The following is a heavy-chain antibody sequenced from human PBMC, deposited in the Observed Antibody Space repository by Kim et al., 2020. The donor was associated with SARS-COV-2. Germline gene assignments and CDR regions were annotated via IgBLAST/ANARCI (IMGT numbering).Heavy chain of an antibody. Sequence: GGSLRLSCAASGFTFSSYSMNWVRQAPGKGPEWVSYISSSSSTIYYADSVKGRFTISRDNAKNSLYLQMNSLRAEDTAVYYCARGDGSYLAPWGQGTLVTVSS. CDR3: ARGDGSYLAP. V-gene: IGHV3-48*04. CDR1: GFTFSSYS. J-gene: IGHJ5*02. CDR2: ISSSSSTI. D-gene: IGHD1-26*01.